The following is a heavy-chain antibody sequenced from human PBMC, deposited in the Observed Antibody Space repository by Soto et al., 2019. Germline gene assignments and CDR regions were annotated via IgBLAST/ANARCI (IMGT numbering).Heavy chain of an antibody. CDR2: IYSSGST. D-gene: IGHD2-2*01. CDR1: TGSINGYY. V-gene: IGHV4-59*01. CDR3: ARGKRDSTSCLDV. J-gene: IGHJ6*02. Sequence: PSETLSLTCRVSTGSINGYYWNWIRQSPGKGLEWIAFIYSSGSTNYNPSLQSRATISVDRSKNQVSLKLTSVAAADTAVYYCARGKRDSTSCLDVWGQGTTVTVSS.